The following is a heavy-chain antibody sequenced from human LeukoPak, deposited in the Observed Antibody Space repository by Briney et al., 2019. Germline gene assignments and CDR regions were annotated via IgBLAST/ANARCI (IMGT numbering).Heavy chain of an antibody. CDR1: GFTFNNYA. Sequence: GGSLRLSCAASGFTFNNYAMSWVRQAPGKGLEWVSYISSSSSTIYYADSVKGRFTISRDNAKNSLYLQMNSLRAEDTAVYYCARTYSSSWYYFDYWGQGTLVTVSS. CDR2: ISSSSSTI. CDR3: ARTYSSSWYYFDY. J-gene: IGHJ4*02. D-gene: IGHD6-13*01. V-gene: IGHV3-48*01.